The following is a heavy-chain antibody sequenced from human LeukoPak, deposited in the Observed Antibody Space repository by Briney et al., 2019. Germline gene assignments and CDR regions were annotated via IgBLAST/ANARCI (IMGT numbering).Heavy chain of an antibody. CDR3: AREGLQDYYYYYMDV. J-gene: IGHJ6*03. Sequence: GGPLRLSCAASGFTFSSYSMNWVRQAPGKGLEWVSSISSSSSYIYYADSVKGRFTISRDNAKNSLYLQMNSLRAEDTAVYYCAREGLQDYYYYYMDVWGKGTTVTVSS. D-gene: IGHD4-11*01. CDR2: ISSSSSYI. V-gene: IGHV3-21*01. CDR1: GFTFSSYS.